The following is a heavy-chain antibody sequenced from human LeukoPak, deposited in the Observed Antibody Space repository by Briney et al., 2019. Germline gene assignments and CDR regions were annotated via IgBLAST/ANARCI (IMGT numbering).Heavy chain of an antibody. CDR3: ARDSSYDFWSGYYTYYYYMDV. CDR1: GFTFGDYA. Sequence: PGGSLRLSCTASGFTFGDYAMNWVRQAPGKGLEWVSSISSSSSYIYYADSVKGRFTISRDNAKNSLYLQMNSLRAEDTAVDYCARDSSYDFWSGYYTYYYYMDVWGKGTTVTVSS. CDR2: ISSSSSYI. J-gene: IGHJ6*03. V-gene: IGHV3-21*01. D-gene: IGHD3-3*01.